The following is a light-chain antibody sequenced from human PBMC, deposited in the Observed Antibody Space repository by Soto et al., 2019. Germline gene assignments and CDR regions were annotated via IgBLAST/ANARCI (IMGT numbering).Light chain of an antibody. CDR1: RSDVGGYNF. CDR2: DVS. Sequence: QSALTQPRSVYGSPGQSVTISCTGTRSDVGGYNFVSWYQQHPGKAPKFMIYDVSKRPSGVPDRFSGSKSGNTASLTISGLQAEDEADYYCCSYAGTYVVFGGGTKVTVL. CDR3: CSYAGTYVV. J-gene: IGLJ2*01. V-gene: IGLV2-11*01.